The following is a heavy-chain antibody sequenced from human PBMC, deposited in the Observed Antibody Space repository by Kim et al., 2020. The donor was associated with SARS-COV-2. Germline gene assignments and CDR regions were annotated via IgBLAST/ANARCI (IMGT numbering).Heavy chain of an antibody. CDR3: AKDVGADWYFDL. D-gene: IGHD3-16*01. J-gene: IGHJ2*01. CDR1: GFTFSSFG. V-gene: IGHV3-33*06. Sequence: GGSLRLSCAASGFTFSSFGMHWVRQAPGKGLEWVAVIWYDGGNKYYGDSVKGRFTISRDNSKNTLYLEMNSLRVDDTAVYYCAKDVGADWYFDLWGRGTLVIV. CDR2: IWYDGGNK.